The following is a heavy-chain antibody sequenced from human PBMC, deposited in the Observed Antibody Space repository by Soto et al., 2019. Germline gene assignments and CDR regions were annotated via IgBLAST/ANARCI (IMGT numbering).Heavy chain of an antibody. V-gene: IGHV3-23*01. CDR1: GFTFSSYA. J-gene: IGHJ6*02. CDR3: AKSGQSSWANWDV. Sequence: EVQLLESGGGLVQPGGSLRLSCAASGFTFSSYAINWVRQAPGKGLEWVSTISGSGDKTYYADSVKGRFTISRDNSKNTLSLQMNSLRAEDTAVYYCAKSGQSSWANWDVWVQGTTVTVS. CDR2: ISGSGDKT. D-gene: IGHD2-2*01.